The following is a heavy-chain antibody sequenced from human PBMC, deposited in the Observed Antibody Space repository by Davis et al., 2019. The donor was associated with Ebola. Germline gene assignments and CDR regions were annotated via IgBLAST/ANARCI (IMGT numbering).Heavy chain of an antibody. CDR1: GFTFSSHA. CDR3: AKVSVGTTKD. D-gene: IGHD1-26*01. V-gene: IGHV3-23*01. Sequence: GESLKISCAASGFTFSSHAMSWVRQAPGKGLEWVSGISSSGDTTYYADSVKGRFTISRDNSKNTVHLQINSLRAEDTAVYYCAKVSVGTTKDWGQGTLVTVSP. CDR2: ISSSGDTT. J-gene: IGHJ4*02.